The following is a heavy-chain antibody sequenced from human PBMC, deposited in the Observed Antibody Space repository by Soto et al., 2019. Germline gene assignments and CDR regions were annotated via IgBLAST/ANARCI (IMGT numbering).Heavy chain of an antibody. J-gene: IGHJ6*03. V-gene: IGHV3-23*01. CDR3: AKSLGWSGYYMDV. CDR1: GFTFSSYA. CDR2: ISGSGGST. D-gene: IGHD3-3*01. Sequence: EVQLLESGGGLVQPGGSLRLSCAASGFTFSSYAMSWVRQAPGKGLEWVSGISGSGGSTYYADSVKGRFTISRDNSKNTRYLQMNSLRAEDTAVYYCAKSLGWSGYYMDVWGKGTTVTVSS.